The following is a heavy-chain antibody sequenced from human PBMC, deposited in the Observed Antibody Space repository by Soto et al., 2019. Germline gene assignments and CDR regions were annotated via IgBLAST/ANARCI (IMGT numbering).Heavy chain of an antibody. J-gene: IGHJ6*03. CDR1: GYTFTSYG. Sequence: ASVKVSCKASGYTFTSYGISWVRQAPGQGLEWMGWISAYNGNTNYAQKLQGRVTMTTDTSTSTAYMELRSLRSDDTAVYYCARDLEPHDYIWGIYRYYYYYMDVWGKGTTVTVS. CDR2: ISAYNGNT. D-gene: IGHD3-16*02. V-gene: IGHV1-18*01. CDR3: ARDLEPHDYIWGIYRYYYYYMDV.